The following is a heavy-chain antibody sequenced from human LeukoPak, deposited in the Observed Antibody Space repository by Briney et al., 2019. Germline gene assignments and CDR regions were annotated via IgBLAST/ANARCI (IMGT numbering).Heavy chain of an antibody. V-gene: IGHV1-2*04. CDR3: ARLSVLTGYPAFDP. Sequence: ASVKVSCKASGYTFTGYYMHWVRQAPGQGLGWMGWINPNSGGTNYAQKFQGWVTMTRDTSISTAYMELSRLRSDDTAVYYCARLSVLTGYPAFDPWGQGTLVTVSS. CDR2: INPNSGGT. CDR1: GYTFTGYY. J-gene: IGHJ5*02. D-gene: IGHD3-9*01.